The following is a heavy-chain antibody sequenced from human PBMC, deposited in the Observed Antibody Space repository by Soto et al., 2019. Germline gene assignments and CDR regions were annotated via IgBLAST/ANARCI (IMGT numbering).Heavy chain of an antibody. CDR2: ISGSGGST. Sequence: GGSLRLSCAASGFTFSSYAMSWVRQAPGKGLEWVSTISGSGGSTYYADSVKGRFTISRDNSKNTLFLQMSSLRAEDTAVYYCAKGACSGSSCYSYNWFDPWGQGTLVTVSS. J-gene: IGHJ5*02. CDR1: GFTFSSYA. D-gene: IGHD2-15*01. CDR3: AKGACSGSSCYSYNWFDP. V-gene: IGHV3-23*01.